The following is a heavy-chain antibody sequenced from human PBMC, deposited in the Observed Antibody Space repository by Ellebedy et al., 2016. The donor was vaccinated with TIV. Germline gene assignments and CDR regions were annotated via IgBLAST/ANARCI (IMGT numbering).Heavy chain of an antibody. CDR3: ATYYYGSGSYYKRGMDV. CDR2: FDPEDSET. V-gene: IGHV1-24*01. Sequence: ASVKVSXXVSGYTLTELSMHWVRQAPGKGLEWMGGFDPEDSETIYAQKFRGRVTMTEDTSTDTAYMELSSLRSEDTAVYYCATYYYGSGSYYKRGMDVWGQGTTVTVSS. J-gene: IGHJ6*02. CDR1: GYTLTELS. D-gene: IGHD3-10*01.